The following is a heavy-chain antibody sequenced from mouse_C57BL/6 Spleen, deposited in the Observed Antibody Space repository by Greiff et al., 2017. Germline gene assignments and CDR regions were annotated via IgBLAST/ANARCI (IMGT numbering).Heavy chain of an antibody. V-gene: IGHV1-18*01. Sequence: EVQLQESGPELVKPGASVKIPCKASGYTFTDYNMDWVKQSHGKRLEWIGDINPNNGGTIYNQKLKGKATLTVDKSSSTAYMELRSLTSEDTAVYYCARGRNYGSSPAWFAYWGQGTLVTVSA. CDR2: INPNNGGT. CDR1: GYTFTDYN. J-gene: IGHJ3*01. CDR3: ARGRNYGSSPAWFAY. D-gene: IGHD1-1*01.